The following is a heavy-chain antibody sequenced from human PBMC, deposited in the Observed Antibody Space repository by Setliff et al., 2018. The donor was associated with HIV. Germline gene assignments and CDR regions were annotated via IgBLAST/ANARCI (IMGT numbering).Heavy chain of an antibody. CDR3: ARHHRDPNFDH. Sequence: PSETLSLTCTVSGDSISTGRYYWGWVRQPPGKGLEWIGSIYYTGTTYYNPSLKSRVTISVDTSKNQFSLKLSSVTAADTSVYYCARHHRDPNFDHWGQGTLVTVSS. CDR1: GDSISTGRYY. CDR2: IYYTGTT. J-gene: IGHJ4*02. D-gene: IGHD2-8*01. V-gene: IGHV4-39*01.